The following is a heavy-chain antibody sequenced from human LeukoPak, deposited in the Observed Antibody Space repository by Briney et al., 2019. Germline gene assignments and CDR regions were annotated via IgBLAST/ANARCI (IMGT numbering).Heavy chain of an antibody. CDR2: ISAYNGNT. V-gene: IGHV1-18*01. J-gene: IGHJ5*02. Sequence: GASVKVSCKASGYTFTSYGISWVRQATGQGLEWMGWISAYNGNTNYAQKLQGRVTMTTDTSTSTAYMELRSLRSDDTAVYYCARDYSSSSWYGGSNWFDPWGQGTLVTVSS. CDR3: ARDYSSSSWYGGSNWFDP. CDR1: GYTFTSYG. D-gene: IGHD6-13*01.